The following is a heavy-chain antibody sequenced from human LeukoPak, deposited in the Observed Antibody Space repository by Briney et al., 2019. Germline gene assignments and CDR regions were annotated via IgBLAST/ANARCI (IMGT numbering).Heavy chain of an antibody. D-gene: IGHD6-13*01. CDR1: GFTVSNNY. CDR3: ARYGSSWYDPYGMEV. V-gene: IGHV3-53*01. Sequence: GGSLRLSCAASGFTVSNNYMSWVRQAPGKGLDWVSVIYSGGSTYYAEPVKRRFTISRNNSNNTPYLQKNSLRAEYTPVYYYARYGSSWYDPYGMEVWGQGATVTVSS. J-gene: IGHJ6*01. CDR2: IYSGGST.